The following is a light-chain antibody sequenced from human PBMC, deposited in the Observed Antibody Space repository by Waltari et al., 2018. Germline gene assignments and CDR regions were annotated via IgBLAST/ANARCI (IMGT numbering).Light chain of an antibody. CDR3: MQATHWPLT. J-gene: IGKJ1*01. Sequence: SLPVTLGQPASISCRSSQSLVHSDGNTYLNWFQQRPGKSPRRLIYKVSRRDAGAPDRFSGSGSGSDFTLNINRVEAEDVGVYYCMQATHWPLTFGQGTKVEIK. V-gene: IGKV2-30*02. CDR2: KVS. CDR1: QSLVHSDGNTY.